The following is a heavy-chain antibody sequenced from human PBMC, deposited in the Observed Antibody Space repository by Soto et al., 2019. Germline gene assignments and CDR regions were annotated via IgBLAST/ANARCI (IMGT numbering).Heavy chain of an antibody. CDR1: GGTFSSYA. J-gene: IGHJ6*02. Sequence: SVKVSCKASGGTFSSYAISWVRQAPGQGLEWMGGIIPIFGTANYAQKFQGRVTITADESTSTAYMELSSLRSEDTAVYYCARGHRPTTIFGVVPRYYYCMDVWGQGTTVTVSS. CDR2: IIPIFGTA. D-gene: IGHD3-3*01. V-gene: IGHV1-69*13. CDR3: ARGHRPTTIFGVVPRYYYCMDV.